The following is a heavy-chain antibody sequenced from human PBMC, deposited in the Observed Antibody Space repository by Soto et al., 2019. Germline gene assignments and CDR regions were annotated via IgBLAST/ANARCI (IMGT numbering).Heavy chain of an antibody. Sequence: QVQLQQWGAGLLKPSETLSLTCAVYGGSFSGYYWSWIRQPPGKGLEWIGEINHSGSTNYNPSLKSRVTISVDTSKNQFSLKLSSVSAADKAVYYCARDSRKNYYYDYYMDVWGKGTTVTVSS. CDR1: GGSFSGYY. D-gene: IGHD6-13*01. CDR2: INHSGST. V-gene: IGHV4-34*01. J-gene: IGHJ6*03. CDR3: ARDSRKNYYYDYYMDV.